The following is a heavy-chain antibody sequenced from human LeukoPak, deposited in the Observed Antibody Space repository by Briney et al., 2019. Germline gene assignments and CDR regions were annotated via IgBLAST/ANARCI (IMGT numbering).Heavy chain of an antibody. Sequence: PGGSLRLSCAASGFTFNSYAMNWVRQAPGKGLEWVSAISGSGGTIYYADSVKGRFTISRDNSKNTLYLQLNSLRVQDTAIYYCAKGAYSSSWYLHDYWGQGTLVTVSS. CDR3: AKGAYSSSWYLHDY. CDR1: GFTFNSYA. CDR2: ISGSGGTI. D-gene: IGHD6-13*01. V-gene: IGHV3-23*01. J-gene: IGHJ4*02.